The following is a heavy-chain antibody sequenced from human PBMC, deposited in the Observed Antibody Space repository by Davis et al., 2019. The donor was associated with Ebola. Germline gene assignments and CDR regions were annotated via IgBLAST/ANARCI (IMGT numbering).Heavy chain of an antibody. CDR2: IWYDGSNK. J-gene: IGHJ4*02. CDR3: TFSFTSSSIVDY. D-gene: IGHD6-6*01. CDR1: GFTFSSYG. V-gene: IGHV3-33*01. Sequence: PGGSLRLSCAASGFTFSSYGMHWVRQAPGKGLEWVAVIWYDGSNKYYADSVKGRFTISRDNSKNTLYLQMNSLKTEDTAVYYCTFSFTSSSIVDYWGQGTLVTVSS.